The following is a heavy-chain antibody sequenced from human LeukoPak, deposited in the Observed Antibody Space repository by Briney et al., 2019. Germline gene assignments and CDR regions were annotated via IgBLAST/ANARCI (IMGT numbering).Heavy chain of an antibody. Sequence: SGGSLRLSCAASGFIFSGYGMHWVRQAPGRGLEWVANIKQDGSEIYYVDSVKGRFTISRDNAKNSLYLQMNSLRAEDTAVYYCARGSSGSYLGAFDIWGQGTMVTVSS. CDR2: IKQDGSEI. J-gene: IGHJ3*02. D-gene: IGHD3-22*01. V-gene: IGHV3-7*04. CDR1: GFIFSGYG. CDR3: ARGSSGSYLGAFDI.